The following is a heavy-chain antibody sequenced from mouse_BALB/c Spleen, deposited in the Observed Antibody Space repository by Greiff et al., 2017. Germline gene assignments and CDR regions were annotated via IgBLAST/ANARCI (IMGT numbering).Heavy chain of an antibody. V-gene: IGHV1-4*01. CDR2: INPSSGYT. D-gene: IGHD1-1*01. CDR1: GYTFTSYT. CDR3: ARLITTVVARTYYFDY. J-gene: IGHJ2*01. Sequence: QVQLQQSGAELARPGASVKMSCKASGYTFTSYTMHWVKQRPGQGLEWIGYINPSSGYTNYNQKFKDKATLTADKSSSTAYMQLSSLTSEDSAVYYCARLITTVVARTYYFDYWGQGTTLTVSS.